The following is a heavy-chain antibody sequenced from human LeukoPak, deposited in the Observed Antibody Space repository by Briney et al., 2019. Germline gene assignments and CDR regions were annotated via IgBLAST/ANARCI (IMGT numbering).Heavy chain of an antibody. J-gene: IGHJ3*01. CDR1: GFTFDDYT. D-gene: IGHD2-8*01. Sequence: GGSLRLSCAASGFTFDDYTMHWVRQAPGKGLEWVSLISWDGGSTYYADSVKGRFTISRDNSKSTLYLQMNSLRVDDTAMYYCARDPNGAYIGAFDFRGQGTMVTVSA. V-gene: IGHV3-43*01. CDR3: ARDPNGAYIGAFDF. CDR2: ISWDGGST.